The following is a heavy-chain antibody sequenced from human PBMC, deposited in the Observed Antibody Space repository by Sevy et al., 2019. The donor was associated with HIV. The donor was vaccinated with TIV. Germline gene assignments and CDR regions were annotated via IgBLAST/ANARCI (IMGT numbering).Heavy chain of an antibody. CDR2: ISGSGGST. V-gene: IGHV3-23*01. J-gene: IGHJ4*02. CDR1: GFTFSSYA. Sequence: GGSLRLSCAASGFTFSSYAMSWVRQAPGKGLEWVSAISGSGGSTYYADSVKGRFTISRDNSKNTLYLQMNSLRAEDTAVYYCAKAGARITMVRGVPFDYWGQGTLFTVSS. D-gene: IGHD3-10*01. CDR3: AKAGARITMVRGVPFDY.